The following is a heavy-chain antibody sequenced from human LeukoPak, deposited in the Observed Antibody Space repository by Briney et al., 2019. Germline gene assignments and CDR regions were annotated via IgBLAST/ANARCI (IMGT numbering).Heavy chain of an antibody. Sequence: ASVTVSFKATVYTFTNYDINWVRQPTAQGLEWMGWMNPNSGNTGYAQKFQGRVTMTRNTSISTAYMELSSLRSEDTAVYYCARGPSITMVRGVKFGWFDHWGQGTLVTVSS. V-gene: IGHV1-8*01. D-gene: IGHD3-10*01. CDR3: ARGPSITMVRGVKFGWFDH. J-gene: IGHJ5*02. CDR2: MNPNSGNT. CDR1: VYTFTNYD.